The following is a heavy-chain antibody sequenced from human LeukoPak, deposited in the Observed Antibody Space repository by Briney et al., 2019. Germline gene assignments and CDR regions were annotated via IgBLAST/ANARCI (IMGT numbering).Heavy chain of an antibody. V-gene: IGHV4-30-2*01. Sequence: SETLSLTCAVSGGSISSGGYSWSWIRQPPGKGLEWIGYIYHSGSTYYNPSLKSRVTISVDTSKNQFSLKLSSVTAADTAVYYCARRGSWPNYFDYWGQGTLVTVSS. CDR1: GGSISSGGYS. J-gene: IGHJ4*02. CDR3: ARRGSWPNYFDY. D-gene: IGHD6-13*01. CDR2: IYHSGST.